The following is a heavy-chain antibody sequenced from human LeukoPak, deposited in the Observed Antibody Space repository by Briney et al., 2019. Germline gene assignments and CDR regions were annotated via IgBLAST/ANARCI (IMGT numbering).Heavy chain of an antibody. Sequence: GGSLRLSCTASGFTFSSYGMHWVRQAPGKGLEWVAFIPYDESNKYYADSVKGRFTISRDNSKNTLYLQMNSLRAEDTAVYYCARLGLKHAFDIWGQGTMVTVSS. J-gene: IGHJ3*02. CDR3: ARLGLKHAFDI. CDR1: GFTFSSYG. V-gene: IGHV3-30*02. CDR2: IPYDESNK. D-gene: IGHD3-16*01.